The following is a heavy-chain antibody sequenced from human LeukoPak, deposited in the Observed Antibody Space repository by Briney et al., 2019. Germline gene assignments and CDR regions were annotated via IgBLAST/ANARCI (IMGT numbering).Heavy chain of an antibody. CDR1: GVAISSYY. CDR3: ARDYDVLTAYPPTQLFDP. V-gene: IGHV4-4*07. D-gene: IGHD3-9*01. Sequence: SQTLSLTCTVSGVAISSYYCSSVRQSAGPGLELIGRIYTSGSTNYNPSLKSRVTMSVDTSKNQFSLKLNSVTAADTAVYYCARDYDVLTAYPPTQLFDPWGQGTLVTVPS. CDR2: IYTSGST. J-gene: IGHJ5*02.